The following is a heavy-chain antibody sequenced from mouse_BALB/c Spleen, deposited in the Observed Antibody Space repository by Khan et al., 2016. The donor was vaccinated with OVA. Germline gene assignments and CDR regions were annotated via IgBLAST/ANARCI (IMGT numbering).Heavy chain of an antibody. D-gene: IGHD2-10*02. V-gene: IGHV5-12*02. Sequence: EVELVESGGGLVQPGGSLKLSCATSGFTFSDYYMYWVRQTPEKRLEWVAYISNGGGSTHYLDTVKGRVTISRDKAKNTLYLQMSRLTSEDTAMYYCARDGYGKGDAMIYWGQGTSVIVSS. J-gene: IGHJ4*01. CDR3: ARDGYGKGDAMIY. CDR2: ISNGGGST. CDR1: GFTFSDYY.